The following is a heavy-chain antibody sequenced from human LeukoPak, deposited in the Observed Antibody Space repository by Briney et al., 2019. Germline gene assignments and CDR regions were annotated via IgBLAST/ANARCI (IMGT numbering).Heavy chain of an antibody. CDR3: ARGSPSGDIVVVPAAMKSAVWFDP. CDR1: GGSFSGYY. Sequence: PSETLSLTCAVYGGSFSGYYWSWIRQPPGKGLEWIGETNHSGSTNYNPSLKSRVTISVDTSKNQFSLKLSSVTAADTAVYYCARGSPSGDIVVVPAAMKSAVWFDPWGQGTLVTVSS. J-gene: IGHJ5*02. D-gene: IGHD2-2*01. V-gene: IGHV4-34*01. CDR2: TNHSGST.